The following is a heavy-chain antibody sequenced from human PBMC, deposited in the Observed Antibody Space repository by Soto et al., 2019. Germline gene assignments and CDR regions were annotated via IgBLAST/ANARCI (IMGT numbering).Heavy chain of an antibody. CDR1: GGSFSGYY. J-gene: IGHJ4*02. Sequence: QVQLQQWGAGLLKPSETLSLTCAVYGGSFSGYYWSWIRQPPGKGLEWIGEINHSGSTNYNPSLKSRVTISVDTSKNQVSLKLSSVTAADTAVYYCARGFTVRGVITSFFDYWGQGTLVTVSS. CDR2: INHSGST. CDR3: ARGFTVRGVITSFFDY. V-gene: IGHV4-34*01. D-gene: IGHD3-10*01.